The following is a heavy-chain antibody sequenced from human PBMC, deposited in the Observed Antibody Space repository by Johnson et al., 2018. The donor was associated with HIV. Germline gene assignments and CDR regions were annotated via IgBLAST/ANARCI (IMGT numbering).Heavy chain of an antibody. CDR3: AKGQSSGYPKDAFDI. CDR2: LRYDGDIT. J-gene: IGHJ3*02. V-gene: IGHV3-30*02. CDR1: GFTFDDYG. D-gene: IGHD3-22*01. Sequence: VQLVESGGGVVRPGGSLRLSCAPSGFTFDDYGMSWVRQAPGKGLEWVAFLRYDGDITYYIDSVKGRFTISRDNSKNTLYLQMNSLRTEDTAMYYCAKGQSSGYPKDAFDIWGRGTIVIVSS.